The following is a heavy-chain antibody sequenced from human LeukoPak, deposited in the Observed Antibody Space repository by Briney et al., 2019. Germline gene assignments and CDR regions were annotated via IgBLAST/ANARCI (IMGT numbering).Heavy chain of an antibody. D-gene: IGHD3-3*01. CDR2: IRYDGSNK. Sequence: GGSLRLSCAASGFTFSSYGMHWVRQAPGKGLEWVAFIRYDGSNKYYADSVKGRFTISRDNSKNTLYLQMNSLRAEDTAVYYCAKATYYDFWSGCGYFDYWGQGTRVTVSS. CDR3: AKATYYDFWSGCGYFDY. CDR1: GFTFSSYG. J-gene: IGHJ4*02. V-gene: IGHV3-30*02.